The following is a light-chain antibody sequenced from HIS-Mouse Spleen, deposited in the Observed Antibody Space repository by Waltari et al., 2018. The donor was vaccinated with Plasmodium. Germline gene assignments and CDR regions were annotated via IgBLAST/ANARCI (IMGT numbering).Light chain of an antibody. CDR3: QQYYSYSYT. V-gene: IGKV1-5*03. CDR2: EAS. Sequence: IRMTQSPSSLSASIGDRVTITCRTSQGISSWLAWYQQKPGKAPKLLIYEASSLESGVPSRFSGSGSGTEFTLTISSLQPDDFATYYCQQYYSYSYTFGQGTKLEIK. J-gene: IGKJ2*01. CDR1: QGISSW.